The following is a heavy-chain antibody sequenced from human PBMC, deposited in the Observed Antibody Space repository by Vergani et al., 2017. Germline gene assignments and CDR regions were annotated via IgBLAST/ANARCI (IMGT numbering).Heavy chain of an antibody. D-gene: IGHD2-2*02. CDR3: VGDRGLCAGGRCYTEAWDY. CDR2: ISFDGTNE. Sequence: QVQLVESGGGVVQPGRSLRLSCAASGFRFSSYGMNWVRQAPGKGLEWVVGISFDGTNEYYPDLVKGRFTISRDIAKNTLYLQVRSLRLEDTGVYHCVGDRGLCAGGRCYTEAWDYWGQGTPVTVSS. J-gene: IGHJ4*02. CDR1: GFRFSSYG. V-gene: IGHV3-30*03.